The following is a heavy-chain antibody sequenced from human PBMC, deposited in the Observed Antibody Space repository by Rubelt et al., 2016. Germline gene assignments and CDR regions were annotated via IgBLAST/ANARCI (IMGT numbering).Heavy chain of an antibody. CDR1: GGSITSSSHY. V-gene: IGHV4-39*07. CDR3: ARDFGDFRTDF. D-gene: IGHD3-16*01. Sequence: QVQLQESGPGLVKASETLSLTCTVSGGSITSSSHYWAWIRQPPGKGLEWIASIHYSGHITYNPSLQSRVTISLDTSASQFSLKLNSVTAADTAIYYCARDFGDFRTDFWGQGTLVTVSS. CDR2: IHYSGHI. J-gene: IGHJ4*02.